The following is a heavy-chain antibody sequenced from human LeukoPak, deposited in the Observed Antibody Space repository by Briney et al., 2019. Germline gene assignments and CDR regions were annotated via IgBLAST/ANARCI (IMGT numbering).Heavy chain of an antibody. Sequence: ASVKVSCKASGYTFTSYDINWVRQATGQGLEWMGWMNPNSGNTGYAQKFQGRVTITTDESTSTAYMELSSLRSEDTAVYYCASQLTYCGGDCYLGGYWGQGTLVTVSS. CDR1: GYTFTSYD. V-gene: IGHV1-8*01. J-gene: IGHJ4*02. D-gene: IGHD2-21*01. CDR3: ASQLTYCGGDCYLGGY. CDR2: MNPNSGNT.